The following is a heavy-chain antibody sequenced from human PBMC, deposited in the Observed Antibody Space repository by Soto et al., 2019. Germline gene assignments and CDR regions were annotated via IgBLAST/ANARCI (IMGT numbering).Heavy chain of an antibody. CDR3: ATRRSTNWHDALDI. D-gene: IGHD2-2*01. CDR2: INTYNGNT. V-gene: IGHV1-18*01. J-gene: IGHJ3*02. CDR1: GYTFTSYG. Sequence: ASVKVSCKASGYTFTSYGIIWVRQAPGQGLEWMGWINTYNGNTDYAQKFQGRVTMTTDTSTSTAYMEVRSLTSDDTAVYYCATRRSTNWHDALDIWGQGTMVTVS.